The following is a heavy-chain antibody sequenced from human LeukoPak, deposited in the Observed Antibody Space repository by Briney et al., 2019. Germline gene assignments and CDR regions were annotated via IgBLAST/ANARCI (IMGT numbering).Heavy chain of an antibody. CDR1: GGSISSDGYS. Sequence: SETLSLTCAVSGGSISSDGYSWSWIRQPPGKGLEWIGYIYYSGSTYYNPSFKSRVTISVDRSKTQFSLKLSSVTAADTAVYYCARERSTYAGAPENWFDPWGQGILVTVSS. D-gene: IGHD2-2*01. V-gene: IGHV4-30-2*01. CDR3: ARERSTYAGAPENWFDP. J-gene: IGHJ5*02. CDR2: IYYSGST.